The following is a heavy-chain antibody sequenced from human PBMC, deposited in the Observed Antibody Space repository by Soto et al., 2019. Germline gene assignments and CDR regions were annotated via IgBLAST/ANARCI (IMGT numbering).Heavy chain of an antibody. J-gene: IGHJ4*02. V-gene: IGHV1-69*02. CDR3: ARMAVAGISDY. CDR2: IIPILGIA. Sequence: QVQLVQSGAEVKKPGSSVKVSCKASGGTFSSYTISWVRQAPGQGLEWMGRIIPILGIANYAQKFQGRVTLTADKSTSTAYMELSSLRSEDTAVYYCARMAVAGISDYWGQGTLVTVSS. D-gene: IGHD6-19*01. CDR1: GGTFSSYT.